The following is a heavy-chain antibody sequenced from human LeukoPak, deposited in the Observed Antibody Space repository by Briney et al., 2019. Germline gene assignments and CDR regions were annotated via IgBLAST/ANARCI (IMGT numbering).Heavy chain of an antibody. D-gene: IGHD6-13*01. CDR1: GFTFNKAW. CDR3: TTLAGGSFGY. J-gene: IGHJ4*02. Sequence: GGSLRLSCAASGFTFNKAWMSWVRQAPGKRLEWVGRIKSKTDGGTTDYGAPVKGRFTISRDDSKNTLFLEMNSLKTEDTAVYYCTTLAGGSFGYWGQGILVTVSS. V-gene: IGHV3-15*01. CDR2: IKSKTDGGTT.